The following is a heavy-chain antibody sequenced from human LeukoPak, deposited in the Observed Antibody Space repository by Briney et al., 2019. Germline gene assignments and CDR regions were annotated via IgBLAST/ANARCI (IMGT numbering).Heavy chain of an antibody. Sequence: GGSLRLSCAASGFTFSSYGMHWVRQAPGKGLEWVAFIRYDGSNKYYADSVKGRFTISRDNSKNTLYLQMNSLRAEDTAVYYCAKVGMRNYKAFDIWGQGTMVTVSS. V-gene: IGHV3-30*02. CDR2: IRYDGSNK. J-gene: IGHJ3*02. CDR3: AKVGMRNYKAFDI. D-gene: IGHD1-7*01. CDR1: GFTFSSYG.